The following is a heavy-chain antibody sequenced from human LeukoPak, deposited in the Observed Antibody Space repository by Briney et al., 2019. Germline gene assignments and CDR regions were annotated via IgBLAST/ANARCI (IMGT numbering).Heavy chain of an antibody. CDR1: GGTFSSYA. CDR3: ARGGGYCSSTSCYAPTGFDP. CDR2: IIPIFGTA. J-gene: IGHJ5*02. V-gene: IGHV1-69*05. Sequence: ASVKVSCKASGGTFSSYAISWVRQAPGQGLEWMGGIIPIFGTANYAQKFQGRVTITTDESTSTAYMELSSLRSEDTAVYYCARGGGYCSSTSCYAPTGFDPWGQGTLVTVSS. D-gene: IGHD2-2*01.